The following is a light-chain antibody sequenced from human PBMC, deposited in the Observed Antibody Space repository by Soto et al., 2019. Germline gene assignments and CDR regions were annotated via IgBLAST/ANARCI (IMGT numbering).Light chain of an antibody. CDR3: QQSHSTPPT. V-gene: IGKV1-39*01. J-gene: IGKJ1*01. Sequence: DLRMTQSPSSLSASVRDRVIITCRASQSISTYLNWYQQKPGKPPKLLIYAASSLQSGVPSRFSGSGSGTQFTLTISSLQPEDFASYYCQQSHSTPPTFGQGTKVEI. CDR2: AAS. CDR1: QSISTY.